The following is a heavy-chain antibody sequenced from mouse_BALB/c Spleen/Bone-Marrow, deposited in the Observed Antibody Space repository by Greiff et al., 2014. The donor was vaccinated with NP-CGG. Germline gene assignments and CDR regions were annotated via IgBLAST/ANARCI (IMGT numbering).Heavy chain of an antibody. J-gene: IGHJ2*01. V-gene: IGHV1-7*01. CDR1: GYTFTNYW. D-gene: IGHD2-4*01. CDR2: INLSTGYT. CDR3: ARDDYDAY. Sequence: VQLQQSGAELPKPGASVKMSCKTSGYTFTNYWMHWVKQRPGQGLEWIGYINLSTGYTEYNQKFKDKATLTADKSSSTAYMQLSSLTSEDSAVYYCARDDYDAYWGQGPTFTGSS.